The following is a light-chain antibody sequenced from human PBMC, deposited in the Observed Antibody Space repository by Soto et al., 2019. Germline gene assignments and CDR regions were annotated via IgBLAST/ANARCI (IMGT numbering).Light chain of an antibody. V-gene: IGLV1-47*01. J-gene: IGLJ2*01. CDR1: SSNIGSNY. CDR2: RNN. CDR3: AAWDDSLSGHVV. Sequence: QSVRTQSPSASGTPGQRVTISCSGSSSNIGSNYVYWYQQLPGTAPKLLIYRNNQRPSGVPDRFSGSKSGTSASLAISGLRSEDEADYYCAAWDDSLSGHVVFGGGTKVTVL.